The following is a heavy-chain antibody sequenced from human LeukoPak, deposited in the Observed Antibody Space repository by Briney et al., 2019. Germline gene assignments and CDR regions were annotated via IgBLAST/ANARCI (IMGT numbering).Heavy chain of an antibody. CDR1: GYTFTGYY. Sequence: ASVKVSCKASGYTFTGYYMHWVRQAPGQGLEWMGWINPNSGGTNYAQKFQGRVTMTRDTSISTAYMELSRLRSDDTAVYHCARVGSSSSQTFDYWGQGTLVTVSS. D-gene: IGHD6-6*01. CDR2: INPNSGGT. J-gene: IGHJ4*02. V-gene: IGHV1-2*02. CDR3: ARVGSSSSQTFDY.